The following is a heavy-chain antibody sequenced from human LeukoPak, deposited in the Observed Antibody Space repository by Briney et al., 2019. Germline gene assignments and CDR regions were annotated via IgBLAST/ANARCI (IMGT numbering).Heavy chain of an antibody. V-gene: IGHV3-53*01. CDR1: GFSVSSNY. D-gene: IGHD6-6*01. J-gene: IGHJ4*02. CDR2: IYSGGNT. Sequence: PGGSLRLSCAASGFSVSSNYMSWVRQTPGKGLECVSLIYSGGNTYYADSVKGRFTISRDHSKNTLYLQMNTLRAEDTAVYYCAPHPSSAYWGRGTLVTVSS. CDR3: APHPSSAY.